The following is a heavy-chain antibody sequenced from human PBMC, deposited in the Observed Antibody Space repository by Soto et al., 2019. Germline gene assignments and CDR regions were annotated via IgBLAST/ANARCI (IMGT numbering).Heavy chain of an antibody. Sequence: PXDSLTISCKGSGYSFTSYWIGLVGQMPGKGLEWMGIIYPGDSDTRYSPSFQGQVTISADKSISTAYLQWSSLKASDTAMYYCARQAYYYDSSGYYPFDYWGQGTLVTVSS. CDR2: IYPGDSDT. CDR3: ARQAYYYDSSGYYPFDY. J-gene: IGHJ4*02. V-gene: IGHV5-51*01. D-gene: IGHD3-22*01. CDR1: GYSFTSYW.